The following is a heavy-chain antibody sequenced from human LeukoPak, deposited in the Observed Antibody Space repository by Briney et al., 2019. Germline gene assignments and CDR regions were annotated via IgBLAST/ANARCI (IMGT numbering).Heavy chain of an antibody. Sequence: PGGSLRLXCAASGFTFSSYAMSWGRQAPGKGLEWVSAISGSGGSTYYADSVKGRFTISRDNSKNTLYLQMNSLRAEDTAVYYCATNAFFWSGYFPFDYWGQGTLVTVSS. CDR1: GFTFSSYA. CDR2: ISGSGGST. J-gene: IGHJ4*02. D-gene: IGHD3-3*01. V-gene: IGHV3-23*01. CDR3: ATNAFFWSGYFPFDY.